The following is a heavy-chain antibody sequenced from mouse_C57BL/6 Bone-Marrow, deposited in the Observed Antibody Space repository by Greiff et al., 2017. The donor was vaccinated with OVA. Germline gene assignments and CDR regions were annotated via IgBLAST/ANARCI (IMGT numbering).Heavy chain of an antibody. D-gene: IGHD2-4*01. CDR3: VREGGLPYYFDY. V-gene: IGHV10-1*01. CDR1: GFSFNTYA. Sequence: EVKLVESGGGLVQPKGSLKLSCAASGFSFNTYAMNWVRQAPGKGLEWVARIRSKSNNYATYYADSVKDRFTISRDDSESMLYLQMNNLKTEDTAMDYCVREGGLPYYFDYWGQGTTLTVSS. J-gene: IGHJ2*01. CDR2: IRSKSNNYAT.